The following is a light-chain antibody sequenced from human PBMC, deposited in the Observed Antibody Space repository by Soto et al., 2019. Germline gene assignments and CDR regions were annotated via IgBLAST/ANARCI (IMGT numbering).Light chain of an antibody. J-gene: IGLJ1*01. CDR2: EVS. Sequence: QSVLTQPASVSGSPGRSITISCTGTSSDVGGYNYVSWYQQHPGKAPKLMIYEVSNRPSGVSNRFSGSKSGNTASLTISGLQAEDEADYYCSSYTSSSTGYVFGTGTKAPS. CDR1: SSDVGGYNY. V-gene: IGLV2-14*01. CDR3: SSYTSSSTGYV.